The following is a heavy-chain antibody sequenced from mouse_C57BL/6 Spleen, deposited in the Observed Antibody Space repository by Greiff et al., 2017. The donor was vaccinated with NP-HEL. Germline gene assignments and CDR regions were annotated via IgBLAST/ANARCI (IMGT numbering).Heavy chain of an antibody. CDR3: ARREYGTSGDY. J-gene: IGHJ2*01. CDR1: GYTFTGYW. CDR2: INPSDSDT. V-gene: IGHV1-52*01. Sequence: QVQLQQPGAELVRPGSSVKLSCKASGYTFTGYWMHWVKQRHIQGLEWIGNINPSDSDTHYNQKFKDKATLTVDKSSSTAYMQLSSLTSEDSAVSYCARREYGTSGDYWGQGTTLTVSA. D-gene: IGHD1-2*01.